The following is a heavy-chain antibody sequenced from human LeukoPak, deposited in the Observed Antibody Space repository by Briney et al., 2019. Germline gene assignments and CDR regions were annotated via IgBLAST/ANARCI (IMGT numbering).Heavy chain of an antibody. V-gene: IGHV3-11*04. CDR3: ANSQSSVAGILGC. D-gene: IGHD6-19*01. CDR1: GFTFSDYY. J-gene: IGHJ4*02. CDR2: ISGNGNDK. Sequence: GGSLRLSCAASGFTFSDYYMTWIRQAPGKGLEWVSYISGNGNDKYYAASVKGRFTISRDNAKNSLYLQMNSLRVEDTAVYYCANSQSSVAGILGCWGQGTLVTVSS.